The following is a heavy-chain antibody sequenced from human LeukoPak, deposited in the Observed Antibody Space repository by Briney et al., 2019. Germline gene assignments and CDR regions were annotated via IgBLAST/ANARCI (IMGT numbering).Heavy chain of an antibody. J-gene: IGHJ4*02. CDR3: VRVRVAARTYYFVY. V-gene: IGHV3-48*04. CDR2: ISSSSRTI. Sequence: GGSLRLSCAASGFTFSSYSMHWVRQAPGKGLVWVSYISSSSRTIYYADSVKGRFTISRDNAKNSLYLQMNSLRAEDTAVYYCVRVRVAARTYYFVYCGEGTLVTVSS. D-gene: IGHD6-6*01. CDR1: GFTFSSYS.